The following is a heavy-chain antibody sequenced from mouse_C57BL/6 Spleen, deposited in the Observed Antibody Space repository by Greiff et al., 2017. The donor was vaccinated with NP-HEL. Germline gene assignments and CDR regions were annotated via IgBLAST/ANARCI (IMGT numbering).Heavy chain of an antibody. Sequence: EVQVVESGGGLVKPGGSLKLSCAASGFTFSDYGMHWVRQAPEKGLEWVAYISSGSSTIYYADTVKGRFTISRDNAKNTLFLQMTSLRSEDTAMYYCARDYDYDLYYYAMDYWGQGTSVTVSS. CDR3: ARDYDYDLYYYAMDY. CDR2: ISSGSSTI. D-gene: IGHD2-4*01. J-gene: IGHJ4*01. CDR1: GFTFSDYG. V-gene: IGHV5-17*01.